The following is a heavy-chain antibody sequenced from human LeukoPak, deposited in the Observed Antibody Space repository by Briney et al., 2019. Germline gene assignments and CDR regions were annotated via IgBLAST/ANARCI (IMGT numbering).Heavy chain of an antibody. CDR1: GESFSGYY. CDR3: ARGAYCSSTSCYKGAFDI. D-gene: IGHD2-2*02. V-gene: IGHV4-34*01. CDR2: TNHRGST. J-gene: IGHJ3*02. Sequence: SETLSLTCAVYGESFSGYYWSWLRQPPGKGLEWIGETNHRGSTNYNPSLKSRATVSVDTSKNQFSLKLSSVTAADTAVYYCARGAYCSSTSCYKGAFDIWGPGTMVTVSS.